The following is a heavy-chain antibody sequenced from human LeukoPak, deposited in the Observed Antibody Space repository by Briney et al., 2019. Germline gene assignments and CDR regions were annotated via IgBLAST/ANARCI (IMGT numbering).Heavy chain of an antibody. Sequence: GGSLRLSCAASGFTFSGSTMHWVRQASGKGLEWVGRIRNKANSYATAYAASVKGRFTISRDDSKNTAYLQMNSLKTEDTAVFYCARLSSGWLYFDYWGQGTLVIVSS. D-gene: IGHD6-19*01. CDR1: GFTFSGST. CDR3: ARLSSGWLYFDY. J-gene: IGHJ4*02. CDR2: IRNKANSYAT. V-gene: IGHV3-73*01.